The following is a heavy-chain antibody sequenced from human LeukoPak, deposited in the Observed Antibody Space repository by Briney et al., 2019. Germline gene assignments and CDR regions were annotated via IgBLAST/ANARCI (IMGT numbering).Heavy chain of an antibody. CDR3: ARAGGGDKQQLVWYFDL. V-gene: IGHV3-53*01. CDR2: IYSGGVT. D-gene: IGHD6-13*01. Sequence: GGSLRLSCAASGFTVSSNYMSWVRRAPGKGLEWVSLIYSGGVTYYADSVKGRFTISRDNSKNTLYLQMNSLRAEDTAVYYCARAGGGDKQQLVWYFDLWGRRTLVAVSS. CDR1: GFTVSSNY. J-gene: IGHJ2*01.